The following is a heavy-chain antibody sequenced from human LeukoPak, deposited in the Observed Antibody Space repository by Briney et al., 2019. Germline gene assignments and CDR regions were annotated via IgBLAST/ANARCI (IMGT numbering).Heavy chain of an antibody. D-gene: IGHD5-24*01. CDR3: AKVQGMATIMSPFDY. V-gene: IGHV3-23*01. Sequence: PGGSLRLSCAASGFTFSSYAMSWVRQAPGKGLEWVSAISGSGGSTYYADSVKGRFTISRDNSKNTLYLQMNSLRAEDTAVYYCAKVQGMATIMSPFDYWGQGTLVTVSS. CDR2: ISGSGGST. CDR1: GFTFSSYA. J-gene: IGHJ4*02.